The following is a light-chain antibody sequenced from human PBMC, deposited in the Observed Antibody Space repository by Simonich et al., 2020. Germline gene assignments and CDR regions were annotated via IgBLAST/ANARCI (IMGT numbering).Light chain of an antibody. Sequence: QSALTQPASVSGSPGQSITISCTGTSRDVGSYNLVSWYQPHPGKAPKLMIYEGSKRPSWVSNRFSGSKSGNTASLTIAGLQAEDEADYYCCSYAGSSTWVFGGGTKLTVL. CDR3: CSYAGSSTWV. CDR1: SRDVGSYNL. CDR2: EGS. J-gene: IGLJ3*02. V-gene: IGLV2-23*01.